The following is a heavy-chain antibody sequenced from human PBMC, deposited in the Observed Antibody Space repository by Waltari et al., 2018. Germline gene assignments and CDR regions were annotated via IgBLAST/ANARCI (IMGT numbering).Heavy chain of an antibody. CDR1: GGSISSYY. Sequence: QVQLQESGPGLVKPSETLSLTCTVSGGSISSYYWSWIRQPPGKGLEWIGYIYYSGSTNYTPSLKSRVTISVDTSKNQFSLKLSSVTAADTAVYYCAREYVGRFDPWGQGTLVTVSS. CDR2: IYYSGST. CDR3: AREYVGRFDP. D-gene: IGHD3-16*01. J-gene: IGHJ5*02. V-gene: IGHV4-59*01.